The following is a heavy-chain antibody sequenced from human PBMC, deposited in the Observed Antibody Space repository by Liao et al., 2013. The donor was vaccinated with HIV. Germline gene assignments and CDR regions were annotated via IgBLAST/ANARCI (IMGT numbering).Heavy chain of an antibody. J-gene: IGHJ4*02. CDR1: GGSINSISYY. Sequence: QLQLQESGPGLVEPSETLSLTCTVSGGSINSISYYWGWIRQPPGKGLEWIGSIYYSGSTYYNPSLRSRVTISVDTSKNQFSLKLSSVTAADTAMYYCAREDTTLATYGVPLDYWGQGTLVTVSS. V-gene: IGHV4-39*07. D-gene: IGHD5-18*01. CDR2: IYYSGST. CDR3: AREDTTLATYGVPLDY.